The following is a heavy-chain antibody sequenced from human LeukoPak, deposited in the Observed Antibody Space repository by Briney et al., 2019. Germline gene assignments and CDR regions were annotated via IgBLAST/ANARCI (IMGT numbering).Heavy chain of an antibody. CDR1: GDSVSSNSAA. J-gene: IGHJ3*02. D-gene: IGHD3-10*01. CDR2: TYYRSKWYN. Sequence: SQTLSLTCAISGDSVSSNSAAWNWIRQSPSRGLEWLGRTYYRSKWYNDYAVPVKSRITINPDTSKNQFSLQLNSVTPEDTAVYYCAREYVWFGELSASDAFDIWGQGTMVTVSS. CDR3: AREYVWFGELSASDAFDI. V-gene: IGHV6-1*01.